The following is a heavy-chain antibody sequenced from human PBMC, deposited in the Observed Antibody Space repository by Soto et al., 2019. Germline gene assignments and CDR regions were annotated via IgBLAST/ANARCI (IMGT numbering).Heavy chain of an antibody. J-gene: IGHJ4*02. CDR1: GFTVSSKH. CDR2: IYRGGST. Sequence: GGSLRLSCAPSGFTVSSKHMSWVRQAPGKGLEWVSVIYRGGSTYYADSVKGRFTISRDNSKNTVFLQMNSLRAEDTAVYYCARDLAVSSSWYSGFDYWGQGSLVTVSS. D-gene: IGHD6-13*01. CDR3: ARDLAVSSSWYSGFDY. V-gene: IGHV3-66*01.